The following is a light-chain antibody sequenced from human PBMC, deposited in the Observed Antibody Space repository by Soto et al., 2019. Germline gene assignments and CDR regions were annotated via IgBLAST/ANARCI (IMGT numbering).Light chain of an antibody. CDR2: RNN. V-gene: IGLV1-47*01. Sequence: QSVLTQPPSASGTPGQRVTISCSGSSSNIGSNYVYWYQQLPGTAPKLLSYRNNQRPSGVPDRFSGSKSGTSASLAISGLRSEDEADYDCSAWDDSLSGPVFGGGTKLTVL. CDR3: SAWDDSLSGPV. J-gene: IGLJ3*02. CDR1: SSNIGSNY.